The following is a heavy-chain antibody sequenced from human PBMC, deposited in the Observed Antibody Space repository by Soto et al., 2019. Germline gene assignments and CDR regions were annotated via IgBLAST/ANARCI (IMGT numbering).Heavy chain of an antibody. Sequence: PSETLSLTCTVSGGSSSSDYWSWIRQPAGKGLEWIGRIYTSGSTNYNPSLKSRVTMSVDTSKNQFSLKLSSVTAADTAVYYCARAGYSSGWYQVYFDYWGQGTLVTVSS. CDR2: IYTSGST. D-gene: IGHD6-19*01. J-gene: IGHJ4*02. V-gene: IGHV4-4*07. CDR1: GGSSSSDY. CDR3: ARAGYSSGWYQVYFDY.